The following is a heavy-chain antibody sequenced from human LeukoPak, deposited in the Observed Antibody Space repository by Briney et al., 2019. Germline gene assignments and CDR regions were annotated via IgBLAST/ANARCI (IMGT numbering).Heavy chain of an antibody. CDR2: ISGSGGST. J-gene: IGHJ4*02. V-gene: IGHV3-23*01. Sequence: PGGSLRLSCAASGFTFSSYAMSWVRQAPGKGLEWVSAISGSGGSTYYADSVKGRFTISRDNSKNTLYLQMNSLRAEDTAVYYCAKSPTYYAILSGYYSGYYFDYWGQGTLVTVSS. D-gene: IGHD3-9*01. CDR1: GFTFSSYA. CDR3: AKSPTYYAILSGYYSGYYFDY.